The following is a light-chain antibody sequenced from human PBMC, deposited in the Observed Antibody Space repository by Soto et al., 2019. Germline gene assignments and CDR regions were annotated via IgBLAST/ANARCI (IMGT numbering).Light chain of an antibody. V-gene: IGLV2-8*01. CDR2: EVS. Sequence: QSVLTQPPSASGSPGQSVTISCTGTSSDVGGYNYVSWYQQDPGKAPKVMIYEVSKRPSGVPDRFSGSKSGNTASLTVSGLQAEDEADYYCRSYAGSNNSVFGTGTKVTVL. CDR3: RSYAGSNNSV. J-gene: IGLJ1*01. CDR1: SSDVGGYNY.